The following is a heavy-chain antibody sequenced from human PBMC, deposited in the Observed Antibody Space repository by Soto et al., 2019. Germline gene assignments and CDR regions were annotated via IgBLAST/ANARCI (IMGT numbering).Heavy chain of an antibody. CDR2: MAYDGTNK. V-gene: IGHV3-30-3*01. CDR3: ARDVEAAGSHRKEPFDF. CDR1: GFTFSYYA. D-gene: IGHD3-16*02. J-gene: IGHJ4*02. Sequence: QVQLAESGGGVVQPGRSLRLSCAASGFTFSYYAMHWVRQAPGKGLEWVAVMAYDGTNKYYADSVKGRFTIPRDNSKNTLYLQMNSLEIDDTAVYYCARDVEAAGSHRKEPFDFWGQGNLVTVSS.